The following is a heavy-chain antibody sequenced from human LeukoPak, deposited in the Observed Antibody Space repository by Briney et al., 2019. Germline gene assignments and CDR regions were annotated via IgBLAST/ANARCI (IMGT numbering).Heavy chain of an antibody. CDR1: GYSISSGYY. V-gene: IGHV4-38-2*02. Sequence: PSETLSLTCTVSGYSISSGYYWGWIRQPPGKGLEWIGTIYHSGSTYYNPSLKSRVTISVDTSKNPFSLKLTSVTAADTAVYYCARVRGYCSSTICYRYYFDYWGQGTLVTVSS. CDR3: ARVRGYCSSTICYRYYFDY. D-gene: IGHD2-2*01. J-gene: IGHJ4*02. CDR2: IYHSGST.